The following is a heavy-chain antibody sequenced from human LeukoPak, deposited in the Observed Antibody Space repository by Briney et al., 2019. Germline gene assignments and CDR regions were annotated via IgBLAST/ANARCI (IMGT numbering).Heavy chain of an antibody. V-gene: IGHV3-21*01. J-gene: IGHJ4*02. CDR1: GFTFSSYS. D-gene: IGHD5-18*01. CDR2: ISSSSSYI. Sequence: GGSLRLSCAASGFTFSSYSMNWVRQAPGKGLEWVSSISSSSSYIYYADSVKGRFTISRDNAKNSLYLQMNSLRAEDTAVYYCARVIPVWGYSYVYSDYWGQGTLVTVSS. CDR3: ARVIPVWGYSYVYSDY.